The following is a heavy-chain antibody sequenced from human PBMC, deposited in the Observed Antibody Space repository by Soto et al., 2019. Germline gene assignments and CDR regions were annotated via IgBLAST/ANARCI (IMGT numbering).Heavy chain of an antibody. CDR3: ARDAYYYDSSGYYPNDAFDI. CDR2: ISAYNGNT. Sequence: GASVKVSCKASGYTFTSYGISWVRQAPGQGLEWMGWISAYNGNTNYAQKLQGRVTMTTDTSTSTAYMELRSLRSDDTAVYYCARDAYYYDSSGYYPNDAFDIWGQGTMVAVSS. D-gene: IGHD3-22*01. J-gene: IGHJ3*02. CDR1: GYTFTSYG. V-gene: IGHV1-18*01.